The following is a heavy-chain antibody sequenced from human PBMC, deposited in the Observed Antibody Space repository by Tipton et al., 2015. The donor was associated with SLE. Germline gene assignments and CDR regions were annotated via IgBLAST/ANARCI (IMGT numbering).Heavy chain of an antibody. Sequence: TLSLTCTVSGGSVNYYYWSWVRQFPGKGLDWVGYIFYTGRTKYNPSLKSRVTISIDTSKNQLSLKLTSVTAADTSVYYCARGSVVADDYWGQGTLVTVSS. CDR2: IFYTGRT. CDR3: ARGSVVADDY. D-gene: IGHD2-15*01. V-gene: IGHV4-59*02. J-gene: IGHJ4*01. CDR1: GGSVNYYY.